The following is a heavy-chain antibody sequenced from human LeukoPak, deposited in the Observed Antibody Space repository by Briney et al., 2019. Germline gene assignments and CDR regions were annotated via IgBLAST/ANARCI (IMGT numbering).Heavy chain of an antibody. Sequence: GGSLKLSCAASGFTFSNFAIHWVRQAPGKGLEWVADISFDGNHKYYADSVKGRFTISRDNAKNSLYLQMNSLRAEDTAVYYCARVGYSGYEGWFDPWGQGTLVTVSS. V-gene: IGHV3-30-3*01. CDR2: ISFDGNHK. CDR3: ARVGYSGYEGWFDP. J-gene: IGHJ5*02. CDR1: GFTFSNFA. D-gene: IGHD5-12*01.